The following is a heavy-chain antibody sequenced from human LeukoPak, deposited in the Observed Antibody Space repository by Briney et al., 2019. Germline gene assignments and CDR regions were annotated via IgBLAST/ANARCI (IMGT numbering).Heavy chain of an antibody. D-gene: IGHD6-13*01. J-gene: IGHJ4*02. Sequence: GGSLRLSCAASGFTFSSYSMNWVRQAPGKGLEWVSSISSSSSYIYYADSVKGRFTISRDNAKNSLNLQMNSLRAEDTAVYYCARGGYSSSWFPRTDDYWGQGTLVTVSS. CDR3: ARGGYSSSWFPRTDDY. V-gene: IGHV3-21*01. CDR2: ISSSSSYI. CDR1: GFTFSSYS.